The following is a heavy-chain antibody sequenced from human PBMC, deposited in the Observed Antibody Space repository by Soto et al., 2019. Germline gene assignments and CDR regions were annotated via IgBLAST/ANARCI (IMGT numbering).Heavy chain of an antibody. CDR1: GFSLSSSGVR. CDR2: IYWDDDT. D-gene: IGHD1-1*01. J-gene: IGHJ5*01. V-gene: IGHV2-5*02. Sequence: SGPTLVNPTQTLTLTCAFSGFSLSSSGVRVGWIRQPPGKALEWLALIYWDDDTRYTSSLKNRLTITKGTSKNQVVLTMTNVDPVDTATYYCAHRPALGFFISCNGDRPYNFYSRALGTPVPVSA. CDR3: AHRPALGFFISCNGDRPYNFYS.